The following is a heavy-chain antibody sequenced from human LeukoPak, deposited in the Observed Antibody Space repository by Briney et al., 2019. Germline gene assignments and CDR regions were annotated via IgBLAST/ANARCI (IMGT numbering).Heavy chain of an antibody. Sequence: ASVTVSCKASGYTFTGYYMHWVRQAPGQGLEWMGWINPNSGGTNYAQKFRGRVTMTRDTSISTAYMELSRLRSDGTAVYYCARAGIAAAGVYDYWGQGTLVTVSS. CDR3: ARAGIAAAGVYDY. J-gene: IGHJ4*02. V-gene: IGHV1-2*02. D-gene: IGHD6-13*01. CDR2: INPNSGGT. CDR1: GYTFTGYY.